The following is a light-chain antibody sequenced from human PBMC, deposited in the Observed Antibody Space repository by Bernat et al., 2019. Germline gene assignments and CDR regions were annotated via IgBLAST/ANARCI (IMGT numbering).Light chain of an antibody. CDR2: DVN. CDR1: SSDVGAYNY. CDR3: RSYAGTEGYV. Sequence: QSALTQPRSVSGSPGQSVTISCTGTSSDVGAYNYVSWSQHHPGKAPKLMIYDVNQRPSGVPDRFSGSKSGNTASLTISGLQAEDEADYYCRSYAGTEGYVVGTGTEVTVL. V-gene: IGLV2-11*01. J-gene: IGLJ1*01.